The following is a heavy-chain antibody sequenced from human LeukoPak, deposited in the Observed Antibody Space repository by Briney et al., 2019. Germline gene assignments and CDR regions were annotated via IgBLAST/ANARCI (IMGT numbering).Heavy chain of an antibody. CDR2: ISGSGGST. CDR3: ARDPREVEWELPDY. D-gene: IGHD1-26*01. J-gene: IGHJ4*02. CDR1: GFTFSSYA. Sequence: PGGSLRLSCAASGFTFSSYAMSWVRQAPGKGLEWVSAISGSGGSTYYADSVKGRFTISRDNSKNTLYLQMNSLRAEDTAVYYCARDPREVEWELPDYWGQGTLVTVSS. V-gene: IGHV3-23*01.